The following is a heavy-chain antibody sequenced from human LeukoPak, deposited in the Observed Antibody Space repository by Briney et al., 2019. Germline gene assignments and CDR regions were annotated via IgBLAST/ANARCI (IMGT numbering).Heavy chain of an antibody. CDR3: ARRAEHGWFDP. CDR2: ILHTGLT. D-gene: IGHD1-26*01. J-gene: IGHJ5*02. CDR1: GGSISYYY. Sequence: SETLSLTCTVSGGSISYYYWSWIRQSPGKGLEWIGHILHTGLTNYNPSLENRVSISLDTSKTQFSLRLTSVTAADTAVYYCARRAEHGWFDPWGQGTLVTVSS. V-gene: IGHV4-59*08.